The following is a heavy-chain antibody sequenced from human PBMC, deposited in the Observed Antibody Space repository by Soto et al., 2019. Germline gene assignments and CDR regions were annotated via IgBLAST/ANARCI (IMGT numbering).Heavy chain of an antibody. Sequence: EVQLLDSGGGLVQRGGSLRLSCAAFGLTFSNYAMTWVRQAPGKGLEWVSSISGGGDGAYYADSVQGRFIISRDNSRNTLSLQMNSLGAEDTAVYYCAKMSRALYADYWGQGTLVTVSS. CDR1: GLTFSNYA. J-gene: IGHJ4*02. CDR2: ISGGGDGA. D-gene: IGHD2-2*01. CDR3: AKMSRALYADY. V-gene: IGHV3-23*01.